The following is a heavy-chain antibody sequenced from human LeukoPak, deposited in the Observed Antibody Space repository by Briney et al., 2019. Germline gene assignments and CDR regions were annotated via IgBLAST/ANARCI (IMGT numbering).Heavy chain of an antibody. CDR2: ISISGSTI. J-gene: IGHJ4*02. CDR1: GFTFSAYS. CDR3: ARYDSQTGGRALAY. V-gene: IGHV3-48*01. D-gene: IGHD3-22*01. Sequence: GGSLRLSCVASGFTFSAYSMSWVRQAPGKGLEWVSYISISGSTIYYADSVKGRFTISRDNAKNSLYLQMNGLRAEDTAIYYCARYDSQTGGRALAYWGQGTLVTVSS.